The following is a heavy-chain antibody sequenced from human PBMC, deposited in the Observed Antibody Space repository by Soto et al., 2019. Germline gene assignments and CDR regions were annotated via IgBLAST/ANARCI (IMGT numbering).Heavy chain of an antibody. D-gene: IGHD7-27*01. CDR1: GYTLTELS. Sequence: ASVKVSCKVSGYTLTELSMHWVRQAPGKGLEWMGGFDPEDGETIYAQKFQGRVTMTEDSSTDTAYMELSSLRSEDTAVYYCATRLSGSYYYGMDVWGQGTTVTVS. CDR3: ATRLSGSYYYGMDV. CDR2: FDPEDGET. V-gene: IGHV1-24*01. J-gene: IGHJ6*02.